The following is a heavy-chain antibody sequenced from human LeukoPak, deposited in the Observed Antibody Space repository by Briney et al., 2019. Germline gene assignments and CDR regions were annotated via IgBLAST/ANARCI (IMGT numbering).Heavy chain of an antibody. V-gene: IGHV1-3*01. CDR2: INAGNGNT. J-gene: IGHJ4*02. Sequence: ASVKVSCKASGYTFTSYAMHWVRQAPGQRLEWMGWINAGNGNTKYSQKFQGRVTITRDTSASTAYMELRSLRSEDTAVYYCARAGHPGYSSGWDLDYWGQGTLVTVSS. D-gene: IGHD6-19*01. CDR1: GYTFTSYA. CDR3: ARAGHPGYSSGWDLDY.